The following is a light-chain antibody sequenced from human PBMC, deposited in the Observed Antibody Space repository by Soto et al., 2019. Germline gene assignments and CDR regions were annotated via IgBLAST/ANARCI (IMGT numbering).Light chain of an antibody. J-gene: IGKJ1*01. CDR2: AAS. V-gene: IGKV3-20*01. CDR1: QSISSTY. CDR3: PQFGT. Sequence: EIVLTQSPGTLSLSPGERATLSCRASQSISSTYLSWYQHKYGQAPRILIDAASTRAAGIPDRFSGSGSGTEFTLTISRLEPEDFAVYYGPQFGTFGQGTKVEI.